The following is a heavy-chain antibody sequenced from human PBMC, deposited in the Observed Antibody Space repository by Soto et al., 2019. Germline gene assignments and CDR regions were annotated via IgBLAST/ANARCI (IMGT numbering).Heavy chain of an antibody. D-gene: IGHD2-2*01. CDR1: GYTFTSYG. Sequence: ASVKVSCKASGYTFTSYGISWVRQAPGQGLEWMGWISAYNGNTNYAQKLQGRVTMTTDTSTSTAYMELRSLRSDDTAVYYCTREGYCSSTSCYALDYWGQGTLVTVSS. J-gene: IGHJ4*02. V-gene: IGHV1-18*01. CDR2: ISAYNGNT. CDR3: TREGYCSSTSCYALDY.